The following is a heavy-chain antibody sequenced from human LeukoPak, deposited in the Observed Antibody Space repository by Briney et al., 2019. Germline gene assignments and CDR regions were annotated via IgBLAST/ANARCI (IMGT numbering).Heavy chain of an antibody. Sequence: SSLKVSCKASRGTFISYAISRVRQSPRQRLEGMGGIIPIFGTANYAQNFQGRVTITADESTSTAYMELSSLRSEDTAVYYCANTMIADAFDIWGQGTMVTVSS. CDR3: ANTMIADAFDI. D-gene: IGHD3-22*01. J-gene: IGHJ3*02. V-gene: IGHV1-69*01. CDR2: IIPIFGTA. CDR1: RGTFISYA.